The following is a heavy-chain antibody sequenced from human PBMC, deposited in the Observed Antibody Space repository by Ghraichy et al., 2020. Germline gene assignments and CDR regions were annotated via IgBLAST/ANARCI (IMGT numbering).Heavy chain of an antibody. J-gene: IGHJ4*02. D-gene: IGHD6-19*01. V-gene: IGHV3-23*01. CDR3: AKESAFGLSGWSDY. Sequence: LNISCAASGFTFSSYAMSWVRQAPGKGLEWVSIISGSGDGAYYADSVKGRFTISRDNSKNTLFLQMNSLRAEDTAVYYCAKESAFGLSGWSDYWGQGILVTVSS. CDR2: ISGSGDGA. CDR1: GFTFSSYA.